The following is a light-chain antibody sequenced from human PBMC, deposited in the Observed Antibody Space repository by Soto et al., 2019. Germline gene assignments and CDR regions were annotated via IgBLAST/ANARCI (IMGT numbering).Light chain of an antibody. CDR1: SSDVGAYNY. CDR2: DVS. Sequence: QSALTQPASVSGSPGQSITISCTGTSSDVGAYNYVSWYQQHPGKAPKLMIYDVSDRPSGVSNRFSGSKSGNTASLTISGLQPEDEAAYYCSSYTTSRTLVFGGGTKLTVL. V-gene: IGLV2-14*03. J-gene: IGLJ2*01. CDR3: SSYTTSRTLV.